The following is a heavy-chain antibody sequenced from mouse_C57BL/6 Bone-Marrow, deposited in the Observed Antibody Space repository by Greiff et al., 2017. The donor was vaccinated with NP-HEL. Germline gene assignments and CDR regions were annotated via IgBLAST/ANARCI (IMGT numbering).Heavy chain of an antibody. CDR2: INPSSGYT. Sequence: VQLQQSGAELARPGASVKMSCKASGYTFTSYTMHWVKQRPGQGLEWIGYINPSSGYTKYNQKFKDKATLTADKSSSTAYMQLSSLTSKDSAVYYCARIYYYGSRPFDYWGQGTTLTVSS. CDR1: GYTFTSYT. V-gene: IGHV1-4*01. J-gene: IGHJ2*01. CDR3: ARIYYYGSRPFDY. D-gene: IGHD1-1*01.